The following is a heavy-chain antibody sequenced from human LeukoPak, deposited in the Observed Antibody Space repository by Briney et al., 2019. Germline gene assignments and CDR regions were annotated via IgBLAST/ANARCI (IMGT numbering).Heavy chain of an antibody. CDR3: ARDRTRHYYYGSGSYYNNWFDP. CDR1: GGSISSGDYY. V-gene: IGHV4-30-4*01. J-gene: IGHJ5*02. D-gene: IGHD3-10*01. CDR2: IYYSGST. Sequence: SETLSLTCTVSGGSISSGDYYWSWIRQPPGKGLEWIGYIYYSGSTYYNPSLKSRVTISVDTSKNQFSLKLSSVTAADTAVYYCARDRTRHYYYGSGSYYNNWFDPWGQGTLVTVSS.